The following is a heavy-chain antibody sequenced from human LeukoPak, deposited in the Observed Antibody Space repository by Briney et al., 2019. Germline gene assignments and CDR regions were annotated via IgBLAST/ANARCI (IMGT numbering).Heavy chain of an antibody. V-gene: IGHV4-59*08. CDR1: GGSISSYY. CDR3: ARRCSGPTCYTDAYDV. D-gene: IGHD2-2*02. CDR2: IYYSGST. J-gene: IGHJ3*01. Sequence: SETLSLTCTVSGGSISSYYWTWIRQPPGKGLQWIGYIYYSGSTEYNPSLKSRVTISIDPSNKQFSLNLSSVTAADTAVYYCARRCSGPTCYTDAYDVWGQGTTVTVSS.